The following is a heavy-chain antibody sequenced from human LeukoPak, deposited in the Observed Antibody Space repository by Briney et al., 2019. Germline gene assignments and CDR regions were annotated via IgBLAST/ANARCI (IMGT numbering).Heavy chain of an antibody. J-gene: IGHJ4*02. V-gene: IGHV3-15*01. CDR3: ARDPLAAAGNYFDY. CDR2: IKSKTDGGTT. CDR1: GFTFSNAY. D-gene: IGHD6-13*01. Sequence: GGSLRLSCTASGFTFSNAYMSWVRQAPGKGLEWVGRIKSKTDGGTTDYVAPVKGRFTISRDDSKDTLYLQMNSLKTEDTAVYYCARDPLAAAGNYFDYWGQGTLVTVS.